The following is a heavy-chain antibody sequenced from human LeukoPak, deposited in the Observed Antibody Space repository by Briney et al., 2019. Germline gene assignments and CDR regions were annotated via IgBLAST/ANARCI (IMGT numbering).Heavy chain of an antibody. CDR1: GYTLTELS. CDR2: FDPEDGET. V-gene: IGHV1-24*01. CDR3: ARYPTVESSSGWSESWFDP. D-gene: IGHD6-19*01. J-gene: IGHJ5*02. Sequence: ASVTVSCKVSGYTLTELSMHWVRQAPGKGLEWMGGFDPEDGETIYAQKFQGRVTMTEDTSTDTAYMELSSLRSEDTAVYYCARYPTVESSSGWSESWFDPWGQGTLVTVSS.